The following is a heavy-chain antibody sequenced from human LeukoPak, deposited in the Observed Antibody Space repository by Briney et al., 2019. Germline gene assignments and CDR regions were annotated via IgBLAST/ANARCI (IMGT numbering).Heavy chain of an antibody. J-gene: IGHJ4*02. V-gene: IGHV3-23*01. CDR3: AKNRDISQAASAY. Sequence: CSLTLSCTASAFSFSSYDMTWVRQAPEKGLEWVSAISGSGDITYHADSVKGRFTISRDNSRNTLYLQMNSLRAEDTAVYYCAKNRDISQAASAYWGQGTLVTVSS. D-gene: IGHD3-16*02. CDR2: ISGSGDIT. CDR1: AFSFSSYD.